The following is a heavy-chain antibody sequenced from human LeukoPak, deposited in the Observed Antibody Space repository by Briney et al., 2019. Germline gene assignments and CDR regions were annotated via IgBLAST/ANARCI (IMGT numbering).Heavy chain of an antibody. CDR2: ISYDGSNK. Sequence: PGGSLRLSCAASGFTFSSYGMHWVRQAPGKGLEWVAVISYDGSNKYYADSVKGRFTISRDNSKNTLYPQMNSLRAEDTAVYYCAKDLGGTIDYWGQGTLVTVSS. CDR1: GFTFSSYG. V-gene: IGHV3-30*18. J-gene: IGHJ4*02. D-gene: IGHD2-2*01. CDR3: AKDLGGTIDY.